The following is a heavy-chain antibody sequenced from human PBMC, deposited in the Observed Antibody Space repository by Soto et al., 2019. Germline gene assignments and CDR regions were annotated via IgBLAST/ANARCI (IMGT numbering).Heavy chain of an antibody. CDR2: IIPIFGTA. V-gene: IGHV1-69*13. Sequence: SVKVSCKASGGTFSSYAISWVRQAPGQGLEWMGGIIPIFGTANYAQKFQGRVTITADESTSTAYMELSSLRSEDTAVYYCARGAGRRTSPGMDVWGQGTTVTVSS. J-gene: IGHJ6*02. CDR3: ARGAGRRTSPGMDV. CDR1: GGTFSSYA. D-gene: IGHD1-26*01.